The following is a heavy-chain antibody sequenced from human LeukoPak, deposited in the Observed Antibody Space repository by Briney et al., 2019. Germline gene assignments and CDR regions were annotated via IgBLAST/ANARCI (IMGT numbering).Heavy chain of an antibody. CDR3: AKASIAVATWI. D-gene: IGHD6-19*01. V-gene: IGHV3-23*01. CDR1: GFTFSSYG. J-gene: IGHJ4*02. CDR2: ISGSGGST. Sequence: GRSLRLSCAASGFTFSSYGMHWVRQAPGKGLEWVSAISGSGGSTYYADSVKGRFTISRDNSKNTLYLQMNSLRAEDTAVYYCAKASIAVATWIWGQGTLVTVSS.